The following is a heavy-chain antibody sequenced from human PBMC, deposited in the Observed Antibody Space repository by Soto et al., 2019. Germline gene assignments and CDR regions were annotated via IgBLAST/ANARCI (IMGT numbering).Heavy chain of an antibody. J-gene: IGHJ3*02. CDR1: GFTFSSYG. V-gene: IGHV3-33*01. CDR3: ARGYSYGSGAFDI. CDR2: IWYDGSNK. D-gene: IGHD5-18*01. Sequence: QVQLVESGGGVVQPGRSLRLSCAASGFTFSSYGMHWVRQAPGKGLEWVAVIWYDGSNKYYADSVKGRFTISRDNSKNTLYLHMNSLRAEDTAVYYCARGYSYGSGAFDIWGQGTMVTVSS.